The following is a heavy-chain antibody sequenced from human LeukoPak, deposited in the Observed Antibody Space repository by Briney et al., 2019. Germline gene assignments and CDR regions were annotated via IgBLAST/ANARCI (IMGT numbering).Heavy chain of an antibody. Sequence: GGSLRLSCAASGFTFSSYWMSWVRQAPGKGLEWVANIKQDGSEKYYADSVKGRFTISRDNSKNTLYLQMNSLRAEDTAVYYCAKDRGTTGLAPPSMDVWGKGTTVTISS. D-gene: IGHD1-14*01. CDR3: AKDRGTTGLAPPSMDV. J-gene: IGHJ6*03. CDR2: IKQDGSEK. CDR1: GFTFSSYW. V-gene: IGHV3-7*01.